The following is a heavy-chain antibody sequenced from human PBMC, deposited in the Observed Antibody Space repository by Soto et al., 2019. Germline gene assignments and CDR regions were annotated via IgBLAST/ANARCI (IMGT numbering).Heavy chain of an antibody. CDR3: ARISRGTYCRGGNCYSDY. V-gene: IGHV3-74*01. J-gene: IGHJ4*02. D-gene: IGHD2-15*01. CDR1: GFTFSSYW. Sequence: EVQLVESGGDLVQPGGSLRLSCAASGFTFSSYWMHWVRQDPEKGLVWVSRINGDGISTSYADSVKGRFTISRDNAKDTLYLHMNSLGAEDTAVYYCARISRGTYCRGGNCYSDYWGQGTLVTVPS. CDR2: INGDGIST.